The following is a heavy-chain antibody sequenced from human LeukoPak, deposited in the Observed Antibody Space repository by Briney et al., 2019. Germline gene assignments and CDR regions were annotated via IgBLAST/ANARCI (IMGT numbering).Heavy chain of an antibody. CDR1: GYTFNTYW. D-gene: IGHD4-17*01. CDR3: SRHSAYGDKGDY. V-gene: IGHV5-51*01. Sequence: GESLKISCRGSGYTFNTYWIAWVPQVPGKGLEWLGIIYPHDSDTRYSPSFQGQVTISADKSDTTAYLQWSSLKASDTAMYCCSRHSAYGDKGDYWGQGTLVTVSS. J-gene: IGHJ4*02. CDR2: IYPHDSDT.